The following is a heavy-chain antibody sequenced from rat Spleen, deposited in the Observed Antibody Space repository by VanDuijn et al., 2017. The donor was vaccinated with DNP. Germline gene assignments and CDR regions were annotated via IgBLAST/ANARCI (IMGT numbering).Heavy chain of an antibody. Sequence: EVQLVESGGDLVQPGRSLILSCAASGFTFSDYAMAWVRQAPKKGLEWVASISASAGSTSYRDSVKGRFTISRDNAKSTLYLQMDSLRSEDTATYYCTTDFERGYWGQGVMVTVSS. D-gene: IGHD1-11*01. V-gene: IGHV5-27*01. CDR2: ISASAGST. CDR1: GFTFSDYA. J-gene: IGHJ2*01. CDR3: TTDFERGY.